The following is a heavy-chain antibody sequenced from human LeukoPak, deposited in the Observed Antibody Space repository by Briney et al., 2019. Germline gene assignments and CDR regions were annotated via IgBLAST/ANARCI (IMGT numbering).Heavy chain of an antibody. V-gene: IGHV3-33*01. J-gene: IGHJ4*02. Sequence: GGSLRLFCAASGFTFSSYGVHWVRQAPGKGLEWVAVIWYDGSNKYYADSVKGRFTISRDNSKNTLYLQMNSLRAEDTAVYYCARDATSSDSSGYYPGWGQGTLVTVSS. CDR1: GFTFSSYG. D-gene: IGHD3-22*01. CDR2: IWYDGSNK. CDR3: ARDATSSDSSGYYPG.